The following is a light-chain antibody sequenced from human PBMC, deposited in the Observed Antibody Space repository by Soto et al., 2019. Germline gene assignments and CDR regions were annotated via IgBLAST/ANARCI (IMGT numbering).Light chain of an antibody. CDR1: QSVGTN. Sequence: EIVMRQSPATLSVSPGERATLSCRASQSVGTNLAWFQQKPGQAPRLLIHGASTRATGTPARFSGSGSGTEFTLTISSLQSEDFATYYCQQYNSAPRTFGAGTKVDIK. V-gene: IGKV3-15*01. J-gene: IGKJ3*01. CDR3: QQYNSAPRT. CDR2: GAS.